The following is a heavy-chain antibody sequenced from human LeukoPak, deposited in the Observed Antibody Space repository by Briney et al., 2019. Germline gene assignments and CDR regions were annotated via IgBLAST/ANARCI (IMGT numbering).Heavy chain of an antibody. CDR3: AELSGYDSSGYYASARTLFDY. J-gene: IGHJ4*01. Sequence: GGSLRLSCAASGFTFSSYAMHWVRQAPGKGLEWVAVISYDGSNKYYADSVKGRFTISRDNSKHTLYLQMNSLRAEDTAVYYCAELSGYDSSGYYASARTLFDYWGHGTLVTVSS. CDR2: ISYDGSNK. D-gene: IGHD3-22*01. CDR1: GFTFSSYA. V-gene: IGHV3-30*01.